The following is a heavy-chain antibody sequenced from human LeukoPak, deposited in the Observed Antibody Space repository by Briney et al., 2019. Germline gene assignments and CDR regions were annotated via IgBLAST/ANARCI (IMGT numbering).Heavy chain of an antibody. J-gene: IGHJ1*01. CDR2: ISSSGSTI. V-gene: IGHV3-48*03. D-gene: IGHD3-22*01. CDR1: GFSFRSYE. CDR3: ARGTFYYASRNRYFQH. Sequence: GGSLRLSCAASGFSFRSYEMNWVRQAPGKGLEWVSYISSSGSTIYSADSVKGRFTISRDNAKNSLYLQMSSLRAEDTAVYYCARGTFYYASRNRYFQHWGQGTLVTVSS.